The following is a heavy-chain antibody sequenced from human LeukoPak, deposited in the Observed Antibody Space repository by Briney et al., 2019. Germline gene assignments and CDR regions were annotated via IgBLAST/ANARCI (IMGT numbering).Heavy chain of an antibody. J-gene: IGHJ4*02. CDR1: GASINGYF. CDR2: IYYSGNA. D-gene: IGHD6-13*01. Sequence: PSETLSLTCTVSGASINGYFWNWIRQPPGKGLEWIGYIYYSGNANYNPSLYNPSLKSRLTILVDTSKNQFSLKLSSVAAVDTAVYYCARGGSSLDSWGQRTLVTVSS. CDR3: ARGGSSLDS. V-gene: IGHV4-59*01.